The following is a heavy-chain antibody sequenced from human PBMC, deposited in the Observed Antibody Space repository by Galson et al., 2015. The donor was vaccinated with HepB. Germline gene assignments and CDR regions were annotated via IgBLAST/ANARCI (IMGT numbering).Heavy chain of an antibody. D-gene: IGHD6-6*01. Sequence: SLGLSCAASGFPFSTYTMSWVRQAPGKGLEWVSAISGSGGTTYYADSVRGRFTISRDNTKRTLYLQMNRLRGEDTALYYCAKDRNSTSPGTYGMDVWGQGTTVTVFS. CDR1: GFPFSTYT. V-gene: IGHV3-23*01. J-gene: IGHJ6*02. CDR3: AKDRNSTSPGTYGMDV. CDR2: ISGSGGTT.